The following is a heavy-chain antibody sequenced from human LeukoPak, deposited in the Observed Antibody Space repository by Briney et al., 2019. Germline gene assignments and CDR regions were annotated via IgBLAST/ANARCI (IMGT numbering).Heavy chain of an antibody. CDR3: ARKSYYDSYQHAFDI. V-gene: IGHV5-51*01. Sequence: GESLKISCKGPGYLFSTSWIAWVRQMPGKGLEWMGIVYPGDSGARYSPSCQGQVTMSADTSIHPADLQWSSLKASDTAIYYCARKSYYDSYQHAFDIWGQGTMVTVSS. D-gene: IGHD3-22*01. J-gene: IGHJ3*02. CDR2: VYPGDSGA. CDR1: GYLFSTSW.